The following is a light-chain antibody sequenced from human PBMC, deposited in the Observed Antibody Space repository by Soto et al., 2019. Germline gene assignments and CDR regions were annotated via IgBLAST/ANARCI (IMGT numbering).Light chain of an antibody. J-gene: IGKJ2*01. CDR1: QSVSSSY. CDR2: GAS. Sequence: EIVLTQSPGTLSLSPGERATLSCRASQSVSSSYLAWYQQKPGQAPRLLIYGASSRATGSPDRFSGSGSGTDFTLTISRLEPEEFAVYYCQQDGSSPPDDRYTFGQGTKLEIK. CDR3: QQDGSSPPDDRYT. V-gene: IGKV3-20*01.